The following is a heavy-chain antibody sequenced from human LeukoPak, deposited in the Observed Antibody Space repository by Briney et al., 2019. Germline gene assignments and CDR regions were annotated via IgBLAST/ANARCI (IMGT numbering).Heavy chain of an antibody. Sequence: PGGSLRLSCAASGFSSSSYEMNWVRQAPGKGLEWVSYISSSGSTKYYADSVKGRFTISRDNAKNSLYLQMNSLRAEDTAVYYCARSGFWSGYTLPEYYYYYYMDVWGKGTTVTVSS. V-gene: IGHV3-48*03. CDR3: ARSGFWSGYTLPEYYYYYYMDV. CDR2: ISSSGSTK. J-gene: IGHJ6*03. D-gene: IGHD3-3*01. CDR1: GFSSSSYE.